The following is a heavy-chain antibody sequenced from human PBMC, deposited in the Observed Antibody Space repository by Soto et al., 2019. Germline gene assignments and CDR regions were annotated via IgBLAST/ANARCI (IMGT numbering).Heavy chain of an antibody. CDR3: ARDYRPGYYGSGSQDYYYGMDV. J-gene: IGHJ6*02. CDR2: INPNSGGT. CDR1: GYTFTGYY. V-gene: IGHV1-2*04. D-gene: IGHD3-10*01. Sequence: QVQLVQSGAEVKKPGASVKVSCKASGYTFTGYYMHWVRQAPGQGLEWMGWINPNSGGTNYAQKFQGWVTMTRDTSISTAYMELSRLRSDDTAVYYCARDYRPGYYGSGSQDYYYGMDVWGQGTTVTVSS.